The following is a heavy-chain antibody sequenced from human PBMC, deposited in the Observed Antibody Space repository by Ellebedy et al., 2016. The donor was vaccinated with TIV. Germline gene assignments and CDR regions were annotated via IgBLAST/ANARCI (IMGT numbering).Heavy chain of an antibody. V-gene: IGHV4-38-2*02. CDR3: ARDCTSGYYYAFDAFDI. J-gene: IGHJ3*02. CDR1: GYSIRSGYY. D-gene: IGHD3-22*01. Sequence: SETLSLTCTVSGYSIRSGYYWGWIRQPPGKGLEWIGSIYHSGSTYYNPSLKSRVTISVDTSRNQFSLKLSSVTAADTAVYYCARDCTSGYYYAFDAFDIWGQGTMVTVSS. CDR2: IYHSGST.